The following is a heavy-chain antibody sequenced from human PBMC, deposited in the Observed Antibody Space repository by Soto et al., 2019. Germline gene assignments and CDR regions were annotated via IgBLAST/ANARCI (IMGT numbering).Heavy chain of an antibody. CDR3: ARDQEDGYNWYFDL. D-gene: IGHD5-12*01. CDR2: IYYSGST. J-gene: IGHJ2*01. V-gene: IGHV4-31*03. Sequence: QVQLQESGPGLVKPSQTLSLTCTVSRGSISSGGYYWSWIRQHPGKGLEWIGYIYYSGSTYYNPSLKSRVTISVDTSKNQFSLKLSSVTAADTAVYYCARDQEDGYNWYFDLWGRGTLVTVSS. CDR1: RGSISSGGYY.